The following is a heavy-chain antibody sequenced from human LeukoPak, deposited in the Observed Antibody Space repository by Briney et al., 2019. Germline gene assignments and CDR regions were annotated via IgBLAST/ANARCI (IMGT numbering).Heavy chain of an antibody. J-gene: IGHJ4*02. V-gene: IGHV1-46*01. CDR3: ATVASIRRFYFDF. Sequence: GASVKVSCKAFGYTFTTYDINWVRQATGQGLEWMGIINPSGGSTSYAQKFQGRVTMTRDTSTSTVYMELSSLRSDDTAIFYCATVASIRRFYFDFWGQGTLVTVSS. D-gene: IGHD3-3*01. CDR1: GYTFTTYD. CDR2: INPSGGST.